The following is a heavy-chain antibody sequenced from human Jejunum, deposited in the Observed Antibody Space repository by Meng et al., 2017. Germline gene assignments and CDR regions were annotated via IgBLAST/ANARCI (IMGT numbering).Heavy chain of an antibody. CDR1: GFTFSSYW. J-gene: IGHJ4*02. D-gene: IGHD3-10*01. V-gene: IGHV3-7*01. CDR3: GRDFHGSGAYYTDY. Sequence: GSLRLSCAASGFTFSSYWVSWVRQAPGKGLEWVANIYHDGSAKYYADSVKGRFTISRDNAKNSLYLQMNSLRVEDTAMYYCGRDFHGSGAYYTDYWGQGTLVTVSS. CDR2: IYHDGSAK.